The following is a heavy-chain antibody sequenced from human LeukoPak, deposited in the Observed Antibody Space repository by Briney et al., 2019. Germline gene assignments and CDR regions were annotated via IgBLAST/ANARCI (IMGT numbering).Heavy chain of an antibody. V-gene: IGHV3-23*01. J-gene: IGHJ5*02. Sequence: PGGSLRLSCAASGFTFSSYAMSWVRQAPGKGLEWVSAISGSGGSTYYADSVKGRFTISRDNSKNTLYLQMNSLRAEDTAVYYCATLFDLLHDYGDYDWFDPWGQGTLVTVSS. CDR3: ATLFDLLHDYGDYDWFDP. CDR1: GFTFSSYA. CDR2: ISGSGGST. D-gene: IGHD4-17*01.